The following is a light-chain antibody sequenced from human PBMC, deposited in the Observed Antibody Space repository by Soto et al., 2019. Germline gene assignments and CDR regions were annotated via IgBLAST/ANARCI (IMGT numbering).Light chain of an antibody. J-gene: IGLJ2*01. Sequence: QSALTQPASVSGSPGQSVTISCTGTSSDIGGYNYVSWYQQYPGKVPKLIIFDVSNRPSGVSNRFSASKSGNTASLTISGLQAEDEAHYYCSSYTSSRTVVLFGGGTKLTVL. CDR3: SSYTSSRTVVL. CDR1: SSDIGGYNY. CDR2: DVS. V-gene: IGLV2-14*01.